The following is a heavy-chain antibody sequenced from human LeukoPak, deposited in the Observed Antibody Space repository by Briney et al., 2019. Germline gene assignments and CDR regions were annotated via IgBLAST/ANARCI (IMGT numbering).Heavy chain of an antibody. CDR2: ISYDGSNK. D-gene: IGHD5-18*01. CDR1: GFTFSSYG. CDR3: AKGQPGGTQLPSWAPYYFDY. Sequence: GGSLRLSCAASGFTFSSYGMHWVRQAPGKGLQWVAVISYDGSNKYYTNSVKGRFTISRDNSKNTVYLQMNSLRAEDTAVYYYAKGQPGGTQLPSWAPYYFDYWGQGTLVTVSS. V-gene: IGHV3-30*18. J-gene: IGHJ4*02.